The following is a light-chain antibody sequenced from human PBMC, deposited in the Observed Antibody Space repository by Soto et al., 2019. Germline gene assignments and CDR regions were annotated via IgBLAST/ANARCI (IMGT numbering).Light chain of an antibody. CDR2: ATS. J-gene: IGKJ1*01. V-gene: IGKV1-39*01. CDR1: QSISSY. CDR3: QQTYSAPQT. Sequence: DIQMTQSPSSLSAFVGDRVTITCRASQSISSYLNWYQQKPGKAPNLLIYATSSLQSGVPSRFSGSGSGTDFTLTISSLQAEDFATYFCQQTYSAPQTFGQGTKVDNK.